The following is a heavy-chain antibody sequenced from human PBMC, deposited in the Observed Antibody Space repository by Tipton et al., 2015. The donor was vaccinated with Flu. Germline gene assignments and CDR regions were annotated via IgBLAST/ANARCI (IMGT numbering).Heavy chain of an antibody. CDR1: GDSISSDYF. V-gene: IGHV4-38-2*01. Sequence: TLSLTCAVSGDSISSDYFWGWIRQFPGKGLEWIGTVSRSGDTNYNPSLRSRVTISIDRSKNQFSLKMKSVTAADMAVYYCARRDYSNYVLDPKSWFDPWGQGTLVAVSS. CDR2: VSRSGDT. CDR3: ARRDYSNYVLDPKSWFDP. D-gene: IGHD4-11*01. J-gene: IGHJ5*02.